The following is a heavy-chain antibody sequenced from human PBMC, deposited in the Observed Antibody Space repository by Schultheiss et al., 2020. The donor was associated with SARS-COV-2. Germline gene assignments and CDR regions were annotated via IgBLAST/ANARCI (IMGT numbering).Heavy chain of an antibody. CDR1: GYTFTNFG. Sequence: ASVKVSCKASGYTFTNFGISWVRQAPGQGLEWMGWVSAYNGNTNYAQKLQGRVTMTTDTSTSTAYMELRSLRSDDTAVYYCATSDLYSSSSVWGQGTLVTVSS. CDR2: VSAYNGNT. D-gene: IGHD6-6*01. V-gene: IGHV1-18*01. J-gene: IGHJ4*02. CDR3: ATSDLYSSSSV.